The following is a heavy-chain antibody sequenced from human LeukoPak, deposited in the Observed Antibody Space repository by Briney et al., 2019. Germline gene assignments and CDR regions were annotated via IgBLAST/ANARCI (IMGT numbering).Heavy chain of an antibody. Sequence: GGSLRLSCAASGFTFDGYAMHWVRQAPGTGLEWLSLISGDGGSTYYADSVKGRFTISRDNSKNSLYLQMNSLRTEDTALYYCAKDTGFSSGWYLHYFDYWGQGTLVTVSS. CDR3: AKDTGFSSGWYLHYFDY. D-gene: IGHD6-19*01. V-gene: IGHV3-43*02. CDR1: GFTFDGYA. CDR2: ISGDGGST. J-gene: IGHJ4*02.